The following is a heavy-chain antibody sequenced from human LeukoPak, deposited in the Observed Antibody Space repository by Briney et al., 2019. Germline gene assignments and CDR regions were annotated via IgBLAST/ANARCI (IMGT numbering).Heavy chain of an antibody. CDR1: GFTFSSYW. CDR2: IKQDGSEK. CDR3: ARYYDSSGYYDGSDY. V-gene: IGHV3-7*01. J-gene: IGHJ4*02. Sequence: PGGSLRLSCAASGFTFSSYWMSWVRQAPGKGLEWVANIKQDGSEKYYVDSVKGRFTISRDNAKNSLYLQMNSLRAEDTAVYYCARYYDSSGYYDGSDYWGQGTLVTVSS. D-gene: IGHD3-22*01.